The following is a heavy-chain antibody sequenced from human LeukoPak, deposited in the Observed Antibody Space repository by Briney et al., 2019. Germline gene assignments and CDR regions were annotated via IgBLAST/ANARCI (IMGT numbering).Heavy chain of an antibody. Sequence: GGSLRLSCGGSGITFSSYAMSWVRQAPGKGLEWVAFIRYDGSNKYYADSVQGRFTISRDNSKNTLYLQMNSLRAEDTAVYYCAKDESSSVAGSSLDYWGQGTLVTVSS. CDR3: AKDESSSVAGSSLDY. CDR1: GITFSSYA. V-gene: IGHV3-30*02. D-gene: IGHD6-19*01. CDR2: IRYDGSNK. J-gene: IGHJ4*02.